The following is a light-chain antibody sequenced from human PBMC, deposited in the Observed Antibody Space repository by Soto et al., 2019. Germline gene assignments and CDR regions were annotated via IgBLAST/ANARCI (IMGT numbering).Light chain of an antibody. CDR1: QSISTE. CDR3: KQGKNWPLT. V-gene: IGKV3-15*01. Sequence: EIVMTQSPATLSVSPGERATLSCRASQSISTELAWYQQKPGQPPRLLIYSASTRATGVPARFTGSGSGSEFPLTISGLQSEDFAVYYCKQGKNWPLTFGQGTRLEI. CDR2: SAS. J-gene: IGKJ2*01.